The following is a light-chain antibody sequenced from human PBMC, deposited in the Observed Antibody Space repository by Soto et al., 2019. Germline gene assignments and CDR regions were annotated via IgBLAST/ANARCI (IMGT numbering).Light chain of an antibody. CDR3: QSYDSSNHEV. V-gene: IGLV6-57*02. CDR1: SGRIASNY. Sequence: NFMLTQPHSVSESPGKTVTISCTGSSGRIASNYVQWYQQRPGSAPTTVIYEDNQRPSGVPDRFSGSIDSSSNSASLTISGLKTEYEADYYCQSYDSSNHEVFGGGTKVTVL. J-gene: IGLJ2*01. CDR2: EDN.